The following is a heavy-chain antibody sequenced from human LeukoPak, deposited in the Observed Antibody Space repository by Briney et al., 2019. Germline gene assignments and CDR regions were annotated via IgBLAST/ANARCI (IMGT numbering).Heavy chain of an antibody. CDR1: GFTFSSYD. Sequence: GGSLRLSCAASGFTFSSYDMHWVRQATGKGLEWVSAIGTAGDTYYPGSVEGRFTISRENAKNSLYLQMNSLRAGDTAVYYCARSHYYDSSGGWYFDLWGRGTLVTVSS. V-gene: IGHV3-13*01. CDR2: IGTAGDT. CDR3: ARSHYYDSSGGWYFDL. D-gene: IGHD3-22*01. J-gene: IGHJ2*01.